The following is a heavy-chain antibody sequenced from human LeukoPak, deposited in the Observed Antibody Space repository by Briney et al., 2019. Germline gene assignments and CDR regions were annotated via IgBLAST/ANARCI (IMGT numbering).Heavy chain of an antibody. CDR2: IKYDGSMT. Sequence: PRGSLRLSCAASGFTFSTYWMHWVRQAPGKGLVWVSRIKYDGSMTTYGDSVEGRFSISRDNAKNTVDLQMNSLRAEDTAVYYCARDLSSGWFHFDCWGQGTLVTVSS. CDR1: GFTFSTYW. D-gene: IGHD6-19*01. V-gene: IGHV3-74*01. J-gene: IGHJ4*02. CDR3: ARDLSSGWFHFDC.